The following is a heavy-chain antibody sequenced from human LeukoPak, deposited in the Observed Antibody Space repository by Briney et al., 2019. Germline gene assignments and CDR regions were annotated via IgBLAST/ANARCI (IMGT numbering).Heavy chain of an antibody. V-gene: IGHV3-23*01. CDR1: GFTFSSYA. CDR2: IIGSGGST. D-gene: IGHD6-13*01. Sequence: PGGSLRLSCAASGFTFSSYAMSWVRQSPGKGLQWVSAIIGSGGSTYYADSVKGRLTIYRDISKNTLSLQMHSLRAEDTAVYYCAKGLRIAAAVDAFNIWGQGTMVSVSS. CDR3: AKGLRIAAAVDAFNI. J-gene: IGHJ3*02.